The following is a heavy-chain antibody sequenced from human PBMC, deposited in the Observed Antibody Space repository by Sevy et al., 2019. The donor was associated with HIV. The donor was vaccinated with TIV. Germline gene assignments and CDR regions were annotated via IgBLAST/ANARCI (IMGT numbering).Heavy chain of an antibody. J-gene: IGHJ4*02. CDR3: TTHAGIAAAGIVFDY. Sequence: GGSLRLSCAASGFTFSDHYMEWVRQAPGKGLEWVGRTRNKADSYTTEYAASVKGRFTISRDDSKNSLYLQMNSLKTEDTAVYYCTTHAGIAAAGIVFDYWGQGTLVTVSS. CDR2: TRNKADSYTT. D-gene: IGHD6-13*01. CDR1: GFTFSDHY. V-gene: IGHV3-72*01.